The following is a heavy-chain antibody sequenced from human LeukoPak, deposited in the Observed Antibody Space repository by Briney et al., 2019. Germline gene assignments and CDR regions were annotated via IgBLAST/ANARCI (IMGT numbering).Heavy chain of an antibody. V-gene: IGHV3-7*04. CDR2: IKEDGSDK. J-gene: IGHJ4*02. CDR3: ARDQWRLFDY. Sequence: GGSLRLSCAASGFTFSNHWMSWVRQAPGKGLEWVASIKEDGSDKYCVDSVKGRFTISRDSAKNSLFLQMNSLRAEDTAVYYCARDQWRLFDYWGQGTLVTVSS. CDR1: GFTFSNHW. D-gene: IGHD2-21*02.